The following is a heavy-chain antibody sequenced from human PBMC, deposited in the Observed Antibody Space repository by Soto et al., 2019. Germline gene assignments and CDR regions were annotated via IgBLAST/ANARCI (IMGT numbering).Heavy chain of an antibody. CDR1: GGSISTSRSY. V-gene: IGHV4-39*01. Sequence: QLQLLESGPGLVKASETLSLTCSVSGGSISTSRSYWAWIRQPPGKGLEWLANIFYSGSTFYNPYLSSRVSVSVDTSKNEFSLKLRSVTAADTAVYYCARQPTTGDTDLWFDPWGQGTLVTVSS. D-gene: IGHD2-21*01. CDR2: IFYSGST. CDR3: ARQPTTGDTDLWFDP. J-gene: IGHJ5*02.